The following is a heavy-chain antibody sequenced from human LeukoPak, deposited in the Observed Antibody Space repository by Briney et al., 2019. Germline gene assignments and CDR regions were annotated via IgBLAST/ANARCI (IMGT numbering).Heavy chain of an antibody. Sequence: PGGSLRLSCAASGFTFDDYAMHWVRQAPGKGLEWVSGISWNSGSIGYADSVKGRFTISRDNAKNSLYLQMSSLRAEDTALYYCAKRGSSWNFDYWGQGTLVTVSS. J-gene: IGHJ4*02. CDR3: AKRGSSWNFDY. D-gene: IGHD6-13*01. V-gene: IGHV3-9*01. CDR1: GFTFDDYA. CDR2: ISWNSGSI.